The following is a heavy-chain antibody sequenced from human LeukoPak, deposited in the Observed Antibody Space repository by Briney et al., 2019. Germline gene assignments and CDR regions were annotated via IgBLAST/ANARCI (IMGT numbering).Heavy chain of an antibody. D-gene: IGHD2-15*01. CDR1: GYTLTDYY. Sequence: GASVKVSCQASGYTLTDYYMHWVRQAPGQGLEWMGWINPNSGDTNFAPKFQGRVTLTRDTSINTAHMELRGLRSDDSAVYYCARVGVVEGTDLDYWGQGTLVTVSS. CDR3: ARVGVVEGTDLDY. J-gene: IGHJ4*02. CDR2: INPNSGDT. V-gene: IGHV1-2*02.